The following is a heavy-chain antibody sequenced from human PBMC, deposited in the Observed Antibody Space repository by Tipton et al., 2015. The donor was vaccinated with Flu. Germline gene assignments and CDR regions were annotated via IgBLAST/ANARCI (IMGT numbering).Heavy chain of an antibody. J-gene: IGHJ6*02. V-gene: IGHV4-34*01. CDR2: INHSGST. Sequence: TLSLTCAVYGGSFSGYYWSWIRQPPGKGLEWIGEINHSGSTNYNPSLKSRVTISVDTSKNQFSLKLSSVTAADTAVYYCARGPGMTTAYYYYYGMDVWGQGPTVTVSS. CDR1: GGSFSGYY. D-gene: IGHD4-17*01. CDR3: ARGPGMTTAYYYYYGMDV.